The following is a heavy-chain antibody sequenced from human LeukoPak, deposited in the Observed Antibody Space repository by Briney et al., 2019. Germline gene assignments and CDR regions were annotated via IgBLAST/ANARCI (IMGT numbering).Heavy chain of an antibody. CDR3: AKNLGPFDV. CDR2: IGDAGT. Sequence: PGGSLRLSCAASGFTFSDFAMTWVRQAPGKGLEWVSSIGDAGTYYAGSVKGRFTISRDNSKNMLYLQLNSLRAGDTAMYYCAKNLGPFDVRGQGTMVTVSS. CDR1: GFTFSDFA. D-gene: IGHD3-16*01. V-gene: IGHV3-23*03. J-gene: IGHJ3*01.